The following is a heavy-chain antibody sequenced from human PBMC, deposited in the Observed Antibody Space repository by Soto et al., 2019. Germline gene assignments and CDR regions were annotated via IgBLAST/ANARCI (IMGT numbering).Heavy chain of an antibody. D-gene: IGHD3-10*01. CDR3: ASRGSGSYSDY. J-gene: IGHJ4*02. CDR1: GGSISSSNYY. Sequence: QLQLQESGPGLVKPSETLSLTCTVSGGSISSSNYYWGWIRQPPGRGLEWIGNIYYSGSTYYNPSLTSRVTISVDTSKNQFSLKLSSVTAADTAVYYCASRGSGSYSDYWGQGTLVTVSS. CDR2: IYYSGST. V-gene: IGHV4-39*01.